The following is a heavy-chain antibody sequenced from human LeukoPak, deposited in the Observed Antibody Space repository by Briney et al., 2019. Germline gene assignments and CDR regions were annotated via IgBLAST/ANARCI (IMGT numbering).Heavy chain of an antibody. D-gene: IGHD5-12*01. Sequence: GASVKVSCKASGGTFSSYAISWVRQAPGQGLEWMGRIIPILGIANYAQKFQGRVTITADKSTSTAYMELSSLRSEDTAVYYCASSGGYNPPFDYWGQGTLVTVSS. V-gene: IGHV1-69*04. J-gene: IGHJ4*02. CDR3: ASSGGYNPPFDY. CDR2: IIPILGIA. CDR1: GGTFSSYA.